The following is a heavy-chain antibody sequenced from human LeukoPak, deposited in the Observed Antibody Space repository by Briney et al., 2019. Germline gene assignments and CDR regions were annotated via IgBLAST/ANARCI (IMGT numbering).Heavy chain of an antibody. Sequence: PSETLSLTCTVSGGSISSYYWSWIRQPAGKGLEWIGRIYTSGSTNYNPSLKSRVTISVDKSKNQFSLKLSSVTAADTAVYYCARATLAVAGFPFDYWGQGTLVTVSS. J-gene: IGHJ4*02. CDR1: GGSISSYY. D-gene: IGHD6-19*01. V-gene: IGHV4-4*07. CDR2: IYTSGST. CDR3: ARATLAVAGFPFDY.